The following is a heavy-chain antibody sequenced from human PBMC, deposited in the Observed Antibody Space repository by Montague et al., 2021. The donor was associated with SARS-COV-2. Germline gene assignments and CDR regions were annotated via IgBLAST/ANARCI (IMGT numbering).Heavy chain of an antibody. D-gene: IGHD3-22*01. CDR3: ARRGCYDSAGYHWHLDL. J-gene: IGHJ2*01. CDR1: GGSINDHY. Sequence: SETLSLTCTVSGGSINDHYRSWIRQSPGKGLEWIGYISSNGKTNYNPSLKSRVTLSADASRNEFSPKLDSVTAADTAVYFCARRGCYDSAGYHWHLDLWGRGMLVTVSS. CDR2: ISSNGKT. V-gene: IGHV4-4*09.